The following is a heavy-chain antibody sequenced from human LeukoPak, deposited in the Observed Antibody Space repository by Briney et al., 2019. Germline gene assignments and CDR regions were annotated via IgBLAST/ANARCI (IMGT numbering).Heavy chain of an antibody. J-gene: IGHJ4*02. D-gene: IGHD2-2*01. CDR1: GGTFSSYA. CDR2: IIPIFGTA. CDR3: AREAVNKYQLLYFDY. Sequence: SVKVSCKASGGTFSSYAISWVRQAPGQGLEWMGGIIPIFGTANYAQKFRGRVTITTDESTSTAYMELSSLRSEDTAVYYCAREAVNKYQLLYFDYWGQGTLVTVSS. V-gene: IGHV1-69*05.